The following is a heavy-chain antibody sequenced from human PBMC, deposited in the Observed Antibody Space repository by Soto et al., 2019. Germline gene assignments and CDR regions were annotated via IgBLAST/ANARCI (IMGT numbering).Heavy chain of an antibody. J-gene: IGHJ5*02. CDR1: GYTFTSYA. D-gene: IGHD2-2*03. CDR2: INAGNGNT. Sequence: QVQLVQSGAEVKKPGASVKVSCKASGYTFTSYAMHWVRQAPGQRLEWMGWINAGNGNTKYSQKFQGRVTITRDTAASTAYMELSSLRSEDTAVYYCAREGGGYCSSTSCYWASLLNWFDPWGQGTLVTVSS. CDR3: AREGGGYCSSTSCYWASLLNWFDP. V-gene: IGHV1-3*01.